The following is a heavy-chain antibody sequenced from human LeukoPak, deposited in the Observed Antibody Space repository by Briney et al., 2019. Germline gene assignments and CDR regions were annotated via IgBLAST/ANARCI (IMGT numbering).Heavy chain of an antibody. J-gene: IGHJ6*04. D-gene: IGHD3-10*01. CDR3: ATGPYITMVRGVINPYYYYGMDV. V-gene: IGHV1-24*01. Sequence: ASVKVSCKVSGYTLTELSMHWVRQAPGKGLEGMGGFDPEDGETIYAQKFQGRVTMTEDTSTDTAYMELSSLRSEDTPVYYCATGPYITMVRGVINPYYYYGMDVWGKGTTVTVSS. CDR1: GYTLTELS. CDR2: FDPEDGET.